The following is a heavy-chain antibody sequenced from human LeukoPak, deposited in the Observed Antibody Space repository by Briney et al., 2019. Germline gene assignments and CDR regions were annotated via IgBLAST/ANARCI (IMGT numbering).Heavy chain of an antibody. D-gene: IGHD3-3*01. CDR1: GFTFSSYW. V-gene: IGHV3-7*01. CDR3: ARLRWRDYYYYMDV. CDR2: IKRDGSEK. Sequence: GGCLRLSCAASGFTFSSYWMSWVRQAPGKGLECVANIKRDGSEKYYVDSVKGRFTISRDNAKNSLYLQMNSLRAEDTAVYYCARLRWRDYYYYMDVWGKGTTVTVSS. J-gene: IGHJ6*03.